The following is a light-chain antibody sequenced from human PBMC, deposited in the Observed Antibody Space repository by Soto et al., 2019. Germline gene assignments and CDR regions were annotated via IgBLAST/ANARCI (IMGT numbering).Light chain of an antibody. CDR1: QSISSY. J-gene: IGKJ4*01. V-gene: IGKV1-39*01. CDR2: AAS. Sequence: DIQMTQSPSSLSASVGDRVTITCRARQSISSYLNWYQQKPGKAPKLLIYAASSLQSGVPSRFSGNGSGTDFTLTISSLQPEDFATYYCQQSCSSPPTFGGGTKVEIK. CDR3: QQSCSSPPT.